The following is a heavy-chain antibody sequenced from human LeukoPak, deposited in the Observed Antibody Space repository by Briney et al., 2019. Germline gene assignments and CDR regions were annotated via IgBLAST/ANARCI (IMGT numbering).Heavy chain of an antibody. CDR3: ARDKAVGPTLLDY. J-gene: IGHJ4*02. Sequence: PGGSLRLSCAASRFTFSSYAILWVRQAPGKGPEWVAFIPCADSVKGRFTISRDNAKNSLYLQMNSLRAEDTAVYYCARDKAVGPTLLDYWGQGTLVTVSS. CDR1: RFTFSSYA. CDR2: IPCA. D-gene: IGHD1-26*01. V-gene: IGHV3-33*01.